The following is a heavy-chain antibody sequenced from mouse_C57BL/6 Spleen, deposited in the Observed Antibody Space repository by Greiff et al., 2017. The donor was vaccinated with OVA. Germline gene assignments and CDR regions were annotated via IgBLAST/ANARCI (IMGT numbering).Heavy chain of an antibody. CDR3: ARPYDYDVGFAY. J-gene: IGHJ3*01. CDR1: GYTFTSYW. V-gene: IGHV1-61*01. D-gene: IGHD2-4*01. Sequence: QVQLQQPGAELVRPGSSVKLSCKASGYTFTSYWMDWVKQRPGQGLEWIGNIYPSDSETHYNQKFKDKATLTVDKSSSTAYMQLSSLTSEDSAVYYCARPYDYDVGFAYWGQGTLVTVSA. CDR2: IYPSDSET.